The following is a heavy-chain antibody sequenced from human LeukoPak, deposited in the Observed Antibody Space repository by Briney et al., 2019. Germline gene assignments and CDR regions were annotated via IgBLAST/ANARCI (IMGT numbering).Heavy chain of an antibody. D-gene: IGHD5-12*01. CDR1: GFIFTGYF. J-gene: IGHJ4*02. CDR2: INLNSGGT. V-gene: IGHV1-2*02. Sequence: GASVKVSCKASGFIFTGYFMHWVRQAPGQGLEYMGWINLNSGGTKFAQGFQGRVSMTSDTSIGVVYMELSSLRSDDTAVYSCSRDRNSGWPTTVDYWGQGTLVTVSS. CDR3: SRDRNSGWPTTVDY.